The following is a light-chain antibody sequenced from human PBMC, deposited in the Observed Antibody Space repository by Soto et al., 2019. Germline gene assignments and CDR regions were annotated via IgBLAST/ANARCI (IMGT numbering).Light chain of an antibody. V-gene: IGKV1-5*01. CDR3: QQYNSYSST. J-gene: IGKJ1*01. Sequence: DIQMTQSPSTLSASVGDSVTVTCRASQSIGTWLAWYQQKPGTAPKLLIDGASRLETGVSSRFSGTGSGTKFTLTISSLQPDDFATYYCQQYNSYSSTFGQGTKVDIK. CDR1: QSIGTW. CDR2: GAS.